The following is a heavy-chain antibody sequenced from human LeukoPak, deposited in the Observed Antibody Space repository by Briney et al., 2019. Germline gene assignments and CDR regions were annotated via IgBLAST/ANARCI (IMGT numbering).Heavy chain of an antibody. CDR1: GGSLSSSSYY. CDR3: ARHRRPVDY. V-gene: IGHV4-39*01. Sequence: SETLSLTCTVSGGSLSSSSYYWGWIRQPPGKGLEWIGSIYYSGSTYYNPSLKSRVTISVDTSKNQFSLKLSSVTAADTAVYYCARHRRPVDYWGQGTLVTVSS. J-gene: IGHJ4*02. CDR2: IYYSGST.